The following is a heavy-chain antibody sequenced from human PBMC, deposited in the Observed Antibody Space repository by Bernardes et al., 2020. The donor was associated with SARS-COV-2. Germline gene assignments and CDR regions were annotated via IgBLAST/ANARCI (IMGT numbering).Heavy chain of an antibody. CDR3: ARGPIGVAGTRVFDWFDP. CDR1: GYTFTNYD. D-gene: IGHD6-19*01. J-gene: IGHJ5*02. Sequence: ASVKVSCKASGYTFTNYDINWVRQATGQGLEWVGWMNPDSANTGYAQKFQGRVSMTRNTSISTAYMELSSLRSEDTAVYYCARGPIGVAGTRVFDWFDPWGQGTRVTVS. CDR2: MNPDSANT. V-gene: IGHV1-8*01.